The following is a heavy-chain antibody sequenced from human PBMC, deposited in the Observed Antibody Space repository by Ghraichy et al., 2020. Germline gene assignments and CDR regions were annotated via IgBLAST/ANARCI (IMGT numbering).Heavy chain of an antibody. D-gene: IGHD2-2*01. CDR2: IYTSGST. Sequence: SQTLSLTCTVSGGSISSYYWSWIRQPAGKGLEWIGRIYTSGSTNYNPSLKSRVTMSVDTSKNQFSLKLSSVTAADTAGYYCARDRGSTSRTHFDYWGQGTLVTVSS. J-gene: IGHJ4*02. V-gene: IGHV4-4*07. CDR1: GGSISSYY. CDR3: ARDRGSTSRTHFDY.